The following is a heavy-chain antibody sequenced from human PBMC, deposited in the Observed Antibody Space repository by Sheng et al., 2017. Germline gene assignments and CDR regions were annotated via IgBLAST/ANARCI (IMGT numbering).Heavy chain of an antibody. D-gene: IGHD6-19*01. Sequence: QLQLQESGPGLVKPSETLSLTCTVSGGSISSSSYYWGWIRQPPGKGLEWIGSIYYSGSTYYNPSLKSRVTISVDTSKNQFSVKLSSVTAADTAVYYCARVSSGWSFDYWGQGTLVTVSS. CDR1: GGSISSSSYY. CDR3: ARVSSGWSFDY. CDR2: IYYSGST. V-gene: IGHV4-39*07. J-gene: IGHJ4*02.